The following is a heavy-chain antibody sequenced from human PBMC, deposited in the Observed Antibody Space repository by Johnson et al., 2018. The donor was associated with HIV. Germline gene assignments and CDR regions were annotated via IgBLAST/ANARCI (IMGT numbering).Heavy chain of an antibody. CDR2: ISYDGSNK. Sequence: QVQLVESGGGVVRPGGSLRLSCAASGFTFDDYGMSWVRQAPGKGLEWVAVISYDGSNKYYADSVKGRFTISRDNAKNSLYLQMNSLRAEDTAVYYCARVSNHAFDIWGQGTMVTVSS. V-gene: IGHV3-30*03. CDR1: GFTFDDYG. J-gene: IGHJ3*02. CDR3: ARVSNHAFDI.